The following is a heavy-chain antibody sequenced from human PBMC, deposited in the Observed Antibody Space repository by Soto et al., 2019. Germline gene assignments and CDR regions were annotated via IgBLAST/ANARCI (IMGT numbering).Heavy chain of an antibody. D-gene: IGHD1-26*01. CDR2: IWHDGSNK. CDR1: GFTFSTYG. CDR3: ARAVGPFDY. J-gene: IGHJ4*02. V-gene: IGHV3-33*01. Sequence: GGSLRLSCAAAGFTFSTYGIHWVRQAPGKGLEWVAVIWHDGSNKYYTDSVKGRFTISRDNSKNTLYLEMNSLRAEDTAVYYCARAVGPFDYWGQGTLVTVSS.